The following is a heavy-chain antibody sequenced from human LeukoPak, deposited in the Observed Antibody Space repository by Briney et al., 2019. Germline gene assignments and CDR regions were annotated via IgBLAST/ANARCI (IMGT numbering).Heavy chain of an antibody. CDR3: ARDGLELPEFDY. D-gene: IGHD1-7*01. CDR1: GFTFSSYE. CDR2: ISSSGSTI. J-gene: IGHJ4*02. V-gene: IGHV3-48*03. Sequence: PGGSLRLSCAASGFTFSSYEMNWVRQAPGKGLEWVSYISSSGSTIYYADSVKGRFTISRDNAKNSLYLQMNSLRAEDTAVYYCARDGLELPEFDYWGQGTLVTVSS.